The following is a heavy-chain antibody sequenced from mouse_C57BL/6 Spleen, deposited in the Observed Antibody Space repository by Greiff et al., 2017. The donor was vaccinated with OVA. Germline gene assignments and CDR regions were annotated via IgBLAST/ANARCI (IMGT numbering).Heavy chain of an antibody. J-gene: IGHJ1*03. D-gene: IGHD1-1*01. Sequence: QVQLQQPGAELVKPGASVKLSCKASGYTFTSYWMHWVKQRPGPGLEWIGMIHPNSGSTNYNEKFKSKATLTVDKSSSTAYMQLSSLTSEDSAVYYCARAGYSSSHWYFDVWGTGTTVTVSS. CDR2: IHPNSGST. CDR3: ARAGYSSSHWYFDV. V-gene: IGHV1-64*01. CDR1: GYTFTSYW.